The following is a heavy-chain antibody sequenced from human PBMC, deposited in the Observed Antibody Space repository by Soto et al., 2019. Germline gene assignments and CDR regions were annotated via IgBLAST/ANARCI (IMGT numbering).Heavy chain of an antibody. Sequence: GGSLRLSCAVSGFNVRANYMSWVRQAPGKGLEWVSAIGTAGDTYYPGSVKGRFTISRENANNSLYLQMNSLRAGDTAVYYCARGTAMGDADYWGQGTLVTV. CDR2: IGTAGDT. V-gene: IGHV3-13*01. CDR1: GFNVRANY. CDR3: ARGTAMGDADY. D-gene: IGHD5-18*01. J-gene: IGHJ4*02.